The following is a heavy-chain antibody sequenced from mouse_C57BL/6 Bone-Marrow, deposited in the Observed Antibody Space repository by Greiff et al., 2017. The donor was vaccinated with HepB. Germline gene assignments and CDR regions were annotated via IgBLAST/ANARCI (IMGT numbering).Heavy chain of an antibody. CDR3: ARHRGYDGPWFAY. J-gene: IGHJ3*01. Sequence: EVKLVESGGGLVKPGGSLKLSCAASGFTFSSYTMSWVRQTPEKRLEWVATISGGGGNTYYPDSVKGRFTISRDNAKNTLYLQMSSLRSEDTALYYCARHRGYDGPWFAYWGQGTLVTVSA. CDR2: ISGGGGNT. CDR1: GFTFSSYT. V-gene: IGHV5-9*01. D-gene: IGHD2-3*01.